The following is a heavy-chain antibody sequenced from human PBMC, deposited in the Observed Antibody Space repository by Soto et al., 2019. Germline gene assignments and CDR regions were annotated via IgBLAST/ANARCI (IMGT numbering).Heavy chain of an antibody. V-gene: IGHV1-69*06. Sequence: KVSFKAAGVTFNSYAISWVRQAPGQGLERMGGIIPIFGTANYAQKFQGRVTITADKSTSTAYMELSSLRSEDTAVYYCARGEDIVVVVAATPPYYYGMDVWGQGTTVTVSS. J-gene: IGHJ6*02. CDR2: IIPIFGTA. CDR1: GVTFNSYA. D-gene: IGHD2-15*01. CDR3: ARGEDIVVVVAATPPYYYGMDV.